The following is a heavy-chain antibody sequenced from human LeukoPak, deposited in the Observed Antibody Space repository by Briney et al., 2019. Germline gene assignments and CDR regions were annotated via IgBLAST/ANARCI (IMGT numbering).Heavy chain of an antibody. Sequence: GGSLRLSCAAPGFTFSSYSMNWVRQAPGKGLEWVSYISSSSSTIYYADSVKGRFTISRDNANNSLYLHMNSLRAEDTAVYYCAREDILTGYDAFDIWGQGTMVTVSS. CDR3: AREDILTGYDAFDI. J-gene: IGHJ3*02. V-gene: IGHV3-48*04. CDR2: ISSSSSTI. CDR1: GFTFSSYS. D-gene: IGHD3-9*01.